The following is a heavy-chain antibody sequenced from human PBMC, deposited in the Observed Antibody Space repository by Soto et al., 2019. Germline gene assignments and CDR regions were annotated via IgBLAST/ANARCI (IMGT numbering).Heavy chain of an antibody. Sequence: GGSLRLSCAASGFTFSSYVMHWVRQAPGKGLEWVAVISYDGSNKYYADSVKGRFTISRGNSKHTLFLQMNSLRPEDTAVYYCAKDLEGYCSSTSCYTYFGLDVWGQGTTVTVSS. CDR1: GFTFSSYV. CDR3: AKDLEGYCSSTSCYTYFGLDV. D-gene: IGHD2-2*01. J-gene: IGHJ6*02. CDR2: ISYDGSNK. V-gene: IGHV3-30*18.